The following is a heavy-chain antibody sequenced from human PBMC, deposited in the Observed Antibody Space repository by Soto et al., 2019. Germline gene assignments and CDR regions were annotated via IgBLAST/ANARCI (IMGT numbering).Heavy chain of an antibody. J-gene: IGHJ4*02. CDR3: ARVPLNYYDSSGYYG. CDR1: GFTFSYYY. Sequence: PGGSLRLSCAASGFTFSYYYMSWIRQAPGKGLEWVSYISSSGSTIYYADSVKGRFTISRDNAKNSLYLQMNSLRAEDTAVYYCARVPLNYYDSSGYYGWGQGTLVTVSS. CDR2: ISSSGSTI. V-gene: IGHV3-11*01. D-gene: IGHD3-22*01.